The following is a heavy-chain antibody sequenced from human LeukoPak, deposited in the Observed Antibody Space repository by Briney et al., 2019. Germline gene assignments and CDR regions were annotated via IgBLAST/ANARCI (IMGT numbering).Heavy chain of an antibody. D-gene: IGHD6-13*01. Sequence: PGGSLRLSCSASGFTFSSYSMNWVRQAPGKGLEWVSSISSSSSYIYYADSVKGRFTISRDNAKNSLYLQMNSLRAEDTAVYYCARVIAAAGLYYFDYWGQGTLVTVSS. CDR3: ARVIAAAGLYYFDY. V-gene: IGHV3-21*01. J-gene: IGHJ4*02. CDR1: GFTFSSYS. CDR2: ISSSSSYI.